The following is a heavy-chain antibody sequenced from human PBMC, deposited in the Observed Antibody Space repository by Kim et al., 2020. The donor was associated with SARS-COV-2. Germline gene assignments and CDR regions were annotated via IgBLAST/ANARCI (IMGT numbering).Heavy chain of an antibody. CDR1: GYTFTSYY. D-gene: IGHD1-26*01. J-gene: IGHJ4*02. V-gene: IGHV1-46*01. Sequence: ASVKVSCKASGYTFTSYYMHWVRQAPGQGLEWMGIINPSGGSTSYAQKFQGRVTMTRDTSTSTVYMELSSLRSEDTAVYYCARDLSGSYRKETIFDYWGQGTLVTVSS. CDR3: ARDLSGSYRKETIFDY. CDR2: INPSGGST.